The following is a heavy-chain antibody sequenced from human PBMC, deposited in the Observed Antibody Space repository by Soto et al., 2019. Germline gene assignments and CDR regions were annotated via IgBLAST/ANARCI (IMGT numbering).Heavy chain of an antibody. Sequence: QVQLVQSAAEVRKPGASVKVSCKASGYSFISYTIHCVRQAPGQRLEWMGWVNAGNGDTKYSRNFQGRVTISRDTSASTAYIEVSSLRSEDTAVYYCARDPADYWGQGTLVTVSS. V-gene: IGHV1-3*01. CDR3: ARDPADY. CDR1: GYSFISYT. J-gene: IGHJ4*02. CDR2: VNAGNGDT.